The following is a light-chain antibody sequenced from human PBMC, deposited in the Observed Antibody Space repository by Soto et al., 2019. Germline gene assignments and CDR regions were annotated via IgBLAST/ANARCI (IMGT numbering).Light chain of an antibody. Sequence: EIVLTQSPATLSVSPGERATLSCRASQNINRYLAWYQQIPGQAPRLLIYGASNRATGIPARFSGSGSGTDFTLTISSLEPEDFAVYYCQHRNNWPYTFGQGTKGDIK. V-gene: IGKV3-11*01. CDR1: QNINRY. CDR2: GAS. J-gene: IGKJ2*01. CDR3: QHRNNWPYT.